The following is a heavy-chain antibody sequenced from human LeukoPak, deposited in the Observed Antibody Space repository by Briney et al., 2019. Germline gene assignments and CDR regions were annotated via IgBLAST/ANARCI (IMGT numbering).Heavy chain of an antibody. CDR1: GVSFSGYY. V-gene: IGHV4-34*01. D-gene: IGHD6-19*01. CDR3: ARSGYSSGWYGN. J-gene: IGHJ4*02. Sequence: PSETLSLTCAVYGVSFSGYYWSWIRQPPGKGLEWIGEINHSGSTNYNPSLKSRVTISVDTSKNQFSLKLSSVTAADTAVYYCARSGYSSGWYGNWGQGTLVTVSS. CDR2: INHSGST.